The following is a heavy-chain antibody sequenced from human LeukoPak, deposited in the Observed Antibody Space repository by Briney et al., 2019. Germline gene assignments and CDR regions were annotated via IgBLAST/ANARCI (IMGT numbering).Heavy chain of an antibody. D-gene: IGHD6-19*01. J-gene: IGHJ4*02. Sequence: SETLSLTCTVSGGSISRSDYYWGWIRQPPGRGLEWIGSIYYSGSTYYNPSLKSRVTISVDTSKNQFSLKLNSVTAADTAVYYCARHSSGWYDYFDYWGQGTLVTVSS. CDR2: IYYSGST. CDR3: ARHSSGWYDYFDY. CDR1: GGSISRSDYY. V-gene: IGHV4-39*01.